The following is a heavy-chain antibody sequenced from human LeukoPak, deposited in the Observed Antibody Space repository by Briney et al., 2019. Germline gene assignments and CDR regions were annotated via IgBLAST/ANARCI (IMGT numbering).Heavy chain of an antibody. D-gene: IGHD5-18*01. V-gene: IGHV1-46*01. CDR2: INPSGGST. Sequence: GASVKVSCKASGYTFTSYYMHWVRQAPGQGLEWMGIINPSGGSTSYAQKFQGRVTMTGDTSTSTAYMELRSLRSDDTAVYYCARDSLAILSDYWGQGTLVTVSS. CDR3: ARDSLAILSDY. CDR1: GYTFTSYY. J-gene: IGHJ4*02.